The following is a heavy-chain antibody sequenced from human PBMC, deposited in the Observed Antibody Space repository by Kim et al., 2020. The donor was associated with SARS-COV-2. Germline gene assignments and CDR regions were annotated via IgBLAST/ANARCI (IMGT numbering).Heavy chain of an antibody. V-gene: IGHV3-30-3*01. CDR2: ISYDGSTE. D-gene: IGHD3-3*01. CDR1: GLSFSSYS. CDR3: ASDWSENSCIDD. J-gene: IGHJ4*02. Sequence: GGSLRLSCAASGLSFSSYSIPWVRQAPGTGLEWVACISYDGSTEYYADSVKGRFTISRDNSKSAVYLQMNSLRGEDTAAYHCASDWSENSCIDDWGQGTLVTVSS.